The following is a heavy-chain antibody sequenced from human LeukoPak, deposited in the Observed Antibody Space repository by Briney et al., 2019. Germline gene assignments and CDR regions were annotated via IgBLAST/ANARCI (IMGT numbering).Heavy chain of an antibody. CDR3: ARDVGYDSSGYYDQRDY. CDR1: GYTFTSYG. CDR2: ISAYNGNT. V-gene: IGHV1-18*01. Sequence: ASVKVSCKASGYTFTSYGISWVRQAPGQGLEWMGWISAYNGNTNYAQKVQGRVTMTTDTSTSTAYMELRSLRSDDTAVYYCARDVGYDSSGYYDQRDYWGQGTLVTVSS. J-gene: IGHJ4*02. D-gene: IGHD3-22*01.